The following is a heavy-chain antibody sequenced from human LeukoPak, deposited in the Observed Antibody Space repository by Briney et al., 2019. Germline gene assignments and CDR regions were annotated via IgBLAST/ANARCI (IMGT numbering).Heavy chain of an antibody. J-gene: IGHJ3*02. CDR3: AVQGFDI. CDR2: IPSDGTIE. V-gene: IGHV3-30-3*01. CDR1: GFTFSTYA. Sequence: TGGSLRLSCAASGFTFSTYAMDWVRQAPGKGLEWVAIIPSDGTIENYADSVRGRFSISRDNSKDTLFLQMSSLRIEDTAVYYCAVQGFDIWGQGTMVTVSS.